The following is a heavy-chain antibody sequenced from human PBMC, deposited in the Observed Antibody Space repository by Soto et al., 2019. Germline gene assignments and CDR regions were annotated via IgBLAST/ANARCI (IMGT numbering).Heavy chain of an antibody. CDR3: ATVCSFCSSSNSLY. CDR1: GFTFSNYA. D-gene: IGHD2-2*01. V-gene: IGHV3-48*01. J-gene: IGHJ4*02. Sequence: EVQLVESGGALVQPGGSLRLSCAASGFTFSNYAMNWVRQAPGKGLEWVSYISTGDSPIYYADSVRGRFTISSDNAKNSLYLKMISLRAEDTAGYYCATVCSFCSSSNSLYWGRGTLVTVSS. CDR2: ISTGDSPI.